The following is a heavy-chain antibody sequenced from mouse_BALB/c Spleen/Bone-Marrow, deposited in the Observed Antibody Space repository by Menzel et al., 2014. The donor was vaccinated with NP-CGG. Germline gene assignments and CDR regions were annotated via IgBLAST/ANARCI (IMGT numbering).Heavy chain of an antibody. J-gene: IGHJ4*01. CDR2: IYPGDGDT. Sequence: VQLQQSGAELVRPGSSVKISCKASGYAFSSYWMNWVKQRPGQGLEWIGQIYPGDGDTNYNGKFKGKATLTADKSSSTASIKLSSLTSEDAAVDFCARGDGNYPFHGMDYWGQGTSVTVSS. CDR1: GYAFSSYW. V-gene: IGHV1-80*01. D-gene: IGHD2-1*01. CDR3: ARGDGNYPFHGMDY.